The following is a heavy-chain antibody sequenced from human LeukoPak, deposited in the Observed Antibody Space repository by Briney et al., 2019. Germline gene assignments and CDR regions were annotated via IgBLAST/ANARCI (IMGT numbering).Heavy chain of an antibody. J-gene: IGHJ4*02. CDR2: IHTSGST. V-gene: IGHV4-4*07. CDR3: ARDLDYYDSSGYYVFYFDY. D-gene: IGHD3-22*01. Sequence: PSETLSLTCTVSGGSISSYYWSWIRQPAGKGLEWIGRIHTSGSTNYNPSLKSRVTMSVDTSKNQFSLKLSSVTAADTAVYYCARDLDYYDSSGYYVFYFDYWGQGTLVTVSS. CDR1: GGSISSYY.